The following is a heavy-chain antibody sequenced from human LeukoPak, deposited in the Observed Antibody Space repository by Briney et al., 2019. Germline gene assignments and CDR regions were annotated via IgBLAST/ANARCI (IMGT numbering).Heavy chain of an antibody. CDR2: IYYSGST. J-gene: IGHJ6*03. D-gene: IGHD6-6*01. CDR3: ARANIAARHYYYYMDV. V-gene: IGHV4-59*01. CDR1: GGSISSYY. Sequence: PSETLSLTCTVSGGSISSYYWSWIRRPPGKGLEWIGYIYYSGSTNYNPSLKSRVTISVDTSKNQFSLKLSSVTAADTAVYYCARANIAARHYYYYMDVWGKGTTVTVSS.